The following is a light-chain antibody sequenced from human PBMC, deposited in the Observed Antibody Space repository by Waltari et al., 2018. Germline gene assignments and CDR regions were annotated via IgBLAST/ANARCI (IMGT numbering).Light chain of an antibody. V-gene: IGLV4-69*01. J-gene: IGLJ3*02. CDR1: SGHSRNV. Sequence: QLVLTPSPSASASLAATVTLTSTLSSGHSRNVIPWLKEQPGKAPRYLMKVNSQGSHSKGHEMLDRFSASSHGAERYPSIPGPQAEGKAQYYRQTGGDGTWVFGGGTKLTVL. CDR2: VNSQGSH. CDR3: QTGGDGTWV.